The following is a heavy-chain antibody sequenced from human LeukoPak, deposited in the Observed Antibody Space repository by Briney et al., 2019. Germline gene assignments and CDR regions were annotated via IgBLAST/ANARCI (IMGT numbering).Heavy chain of an antibody. J-gene: IGHJ3*02. CDR3: ARDLDYYDSSGYYHAIAFDI. CDR1: GGTFSSYA. Sequence: SVKVSCKASGGTFSSYAISWVRQAPGQGLEWMGGIIPIFGTANYAQKFQGRVTITADESTSTAYMELSTLRSEDTAVYYCARDLDYYDSSGYYHAIAFDIWGQGTMVTVSS. D-gene: IGHD3-22*01. CDR2: IIPIFGTA. V-gene: IGHV1-69*13.